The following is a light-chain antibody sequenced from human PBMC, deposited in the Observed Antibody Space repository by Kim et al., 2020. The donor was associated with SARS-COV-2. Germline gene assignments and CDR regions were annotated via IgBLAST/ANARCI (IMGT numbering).Light chain of an antibody. V-gene: IGLV1-44*01. Sequence: GQRVTISCSGSSSNIGTNTVNWYQQLPGTAPRLFIYSNDHRPSGVPGRFSGSKSGTSASLAISGLQSDDEADYYCAAWDDSLNGPVFGGGTQLTVL. CDR3: AAWDDSLNGPV. CDR2: SND. J-gene: IGLJ3*02. CDR1: SSNIGTNT.